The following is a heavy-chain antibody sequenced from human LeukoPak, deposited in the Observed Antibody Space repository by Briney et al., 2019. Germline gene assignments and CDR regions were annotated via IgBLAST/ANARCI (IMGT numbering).Heavy chain of an antibody. Sequence: SETLSLTCTVSGGSISSYYWSWIRQPPGKGLEWIGYIYYSGSTNYNPSLKSRVTISVDTSKNQFSLKLSSVTAADTAVYYCARHVLYFEPDAFDIWGQGTMVTVSS. CDR2: IYYSGST. D-gene: IGHD3-9*01. V-gene: IGHV4-59*08. J-gene: IGHJ3*02. CDR1: GGSISSYY. CDR3: ARHVLYFEPDAFDI.